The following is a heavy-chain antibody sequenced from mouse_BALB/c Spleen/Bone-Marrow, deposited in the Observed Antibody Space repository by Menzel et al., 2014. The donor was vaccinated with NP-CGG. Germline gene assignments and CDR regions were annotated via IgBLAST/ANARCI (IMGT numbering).Heavy chain of an antibody. Sequence: EAQLVETGGGLVQPGGSLKLSCAASGFTFNNYAMSWVRQTPEKRLEWVASISGGGRPYYPDNLKGRFTFSRDHAREILDLQMSSLRSEHTAIYSCAREGDGDDPAWFAYWGEGTLVTVS. D-gene: IGHD2-2*01. CDR3: AREGDGDDPAWFAY. J-gene: IGHJ3*01. CDR2: ISGGGRP. V-gene: IGHV5-6-5*01. CDR1: GFTFNNYA.